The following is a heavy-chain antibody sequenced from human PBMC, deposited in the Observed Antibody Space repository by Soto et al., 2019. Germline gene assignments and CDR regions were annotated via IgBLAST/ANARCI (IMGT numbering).Heavy chain of an antibody. D-gene: IGHD2-2*01. CDR2: INPNGGST. J-gene: IGHJ6*02. CDR3: ARATCSSTSCLTDYYYYGMDV. CDR1: GYTFTSYY. V-gene: IGHV1-46*01. Sequence: ASVKVSCKSSGYTFTSYYIHWVRQAPGQGLEWMGIINPNGGSTGYAQKFQGRVTMTRDTSTSTVYMELSSLRSEDTAVYYCARATCSSTSCLTDYYYYGMDVWGQGTTVTVSS.